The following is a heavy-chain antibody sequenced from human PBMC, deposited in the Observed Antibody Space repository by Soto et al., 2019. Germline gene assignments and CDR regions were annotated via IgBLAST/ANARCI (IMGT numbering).Heavy chain of an antibody. CDR2: IYSGGST. J-gene: IGHJ6*03. Sequence: GGSLRLSCAASGFTVISNYMSWVRQAPGKGLEWVSVIYSGGSTYYADSVKGRFTISRDNSKNTLYLQMNSLRAEDTAVYYCARESLGYYYYYYMDVWGKGTTVTVSS. V-gene: IGHV3-66*01. CDR3: ARESLGYYYYYYMDV. CDR1: GFTVISNY.